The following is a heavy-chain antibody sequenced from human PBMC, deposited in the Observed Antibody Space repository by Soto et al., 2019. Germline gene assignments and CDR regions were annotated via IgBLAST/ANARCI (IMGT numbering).Heavy chain of an antibody. CDR2: ITPIFGTA. Sequence: GASVKVSCKASGGTFSSYAISWVRQAPGQGLEWMGGITPIFGTANYAQKFQGRVTITADESTSTAYMELSSLRSEDTAVYYCARGFENKAPDDAFDIWGQGTMVTVSS. CDR1: GGTFSSYA. D-gene: IGHD6-6*01. CDR3: ARGFENKAPDDAFDI. V-gene: IGHV1-69*13. J-gene: IGHJ3*02.